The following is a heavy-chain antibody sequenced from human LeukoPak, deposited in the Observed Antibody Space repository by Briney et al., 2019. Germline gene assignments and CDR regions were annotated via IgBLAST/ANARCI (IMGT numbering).Heavy chain of an antibody. V-gene: IGHV3-21*01. Sequence: GGSLRLSCAASGFTFSSYSMNWVRQAPGKGLEWVSSISRSSSYIYYADSVKGRFTISRDNAKNSLYLQMNSLRAEDTAVYYCARDHYGSGSAFDIWGQGTMVTVSS. CDR2: ISRSSSYI. CDR1: GFTFSSYS. J-gene: IGHJ3*02. CDR3: ARDHYGSGSAFDI. D-gene: IGHD3-10*01.